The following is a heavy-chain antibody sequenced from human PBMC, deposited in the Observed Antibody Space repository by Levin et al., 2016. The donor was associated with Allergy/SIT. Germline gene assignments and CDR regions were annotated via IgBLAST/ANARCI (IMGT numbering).Heavy chain of an antibody. J-gene: IGHJ4*02. V-gene: IGHV3-49*04. CDR1: GFTFGDYP. CDR2: ITPNSYGATP. CDR3: TREVQGSGRADY. Sequence: GESLKISCTASGFTFGDYPMSWVRQAPGKGLEWIGFITPNSYGATPEYAASVTDRFTMSRDDSNSIAYLQMTGLTTDDTAVYYCTREVQGSGRADYWGQGTLVIVSS. D-gene: IGHD6-19*01.